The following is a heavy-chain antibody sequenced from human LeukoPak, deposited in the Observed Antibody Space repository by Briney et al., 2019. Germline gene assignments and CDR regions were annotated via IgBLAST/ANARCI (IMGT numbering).Heavy chain of an antibody. J-gene: IGHJ6*03. D-gene: IGHD3-3*01. CDR1: GYSISSGYY. V-gene: IGHV4-38-2*02. CDR3: ARRCITIFGVVPAVYYYYYMDV. CDR2: IYYSGST. Sequence: SETLSLTCTVSGYSISSGYYWGWIRQPPGKGLEWIGSIYYSGSTYYNPSLKSRVTISVDTSKNQFSLKLSSVTAADTAVYYCARRCITIFGVVPAVYYYYYMDVWGKGTTVTVSS.